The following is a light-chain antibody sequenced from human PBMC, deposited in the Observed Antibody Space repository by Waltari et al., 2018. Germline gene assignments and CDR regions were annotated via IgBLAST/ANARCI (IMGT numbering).Light chain of an antibody. CDR1: QSVSSY. J-gene: IGKJ1*01. CDR3: QQRRGT. CDR2: DAS. Sequence: EIVLTQSPATLSLSPGERATLSCRASQSVSSYLAWYQQKPGQAPRILIYDASNRATGIPARFSGSGSGTDFTLTISSREPEDFAVYYCQQRRGTFGQGTKVEIK. V-gene: IGKV3-11*01.